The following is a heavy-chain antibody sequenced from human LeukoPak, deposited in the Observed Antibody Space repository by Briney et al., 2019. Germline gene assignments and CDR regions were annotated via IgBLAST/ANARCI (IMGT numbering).Heavy chain of an antibody. CDR3: ARGGRVVVPAASIDWFDP. CDR2: ISAYNGNT. Sequence: ASVKVSCKASGYTFTSYGISWVRQAPGQGLEWMGWISAYNGNTNYAQKLQGRVTMTTDTSTSTAYMELSSLRSEDTAVYYCARGGRVVVPAASIDWFDPWGQGTLVTVSS. CDR1: GYTFTSYG. V-gene: IGHV1-18*01. D-gene: IGHD2-2*01. J-gene: IGHJ5*02.